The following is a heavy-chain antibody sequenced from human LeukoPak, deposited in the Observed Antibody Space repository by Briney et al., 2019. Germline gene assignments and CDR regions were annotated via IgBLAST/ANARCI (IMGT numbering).Heavy chain of an antibody. J-gene: IGHJ4*02. CDR2: IYTSGST. CDR1: GGSISSGYYY. D-gene: IGHD3-22*01. CDR3: ARGVDSSGNFDY. V-gene: IGHV4-61*02. Sequence: SETLSLTCTVSGGSISSGYYYWSWIRRPAGKGLEWIGRIYTSGSTNYNPSLKSRVTISVDTSKNQFSLKLRSVTAAGTAVYYCARGVDSSGNFDYWGQGTLVTVSS.